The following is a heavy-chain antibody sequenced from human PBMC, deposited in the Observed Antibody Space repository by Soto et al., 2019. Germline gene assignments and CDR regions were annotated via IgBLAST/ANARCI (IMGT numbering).Heavy chain of an antibody. CDR1: GGSISSSFW. CDR2: IFHSGST. D-gene: IGHD3-9*01. CDR3: ARDGYYDILSGYYGKGGFDP. Sequence: SETLSLTCVVSGGSISSSFWWSWVRQSPGKGLEWIGEIFHSGSTNYSPSLKSRVSISVDKSKNEFSLKLSSVTAADTAVYYCARDGYYDILSGYYGKGGFDPWGQGTLVTVSS. J-gene: IGHJ5*02. V-gene: IGHV4-4*02.